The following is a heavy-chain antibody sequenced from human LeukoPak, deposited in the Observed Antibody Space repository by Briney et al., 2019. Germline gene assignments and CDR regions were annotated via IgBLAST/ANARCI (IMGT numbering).Heavy chain of an antibody. J-gene: IGHJ4*02. V-gene: IGHV3-30*04. CDR2: ISYDGSNK. D-gene: IGHD6-19*01. CDR3: ARVGDAVAGVFDY. CDR1: GFTFSSYA. Sequence: GGSLRLSCAASGFTFSSYAMHWVRQAPGKGLEWVAVISYDGSNKYYADSVKGRFTISRDNSKNTLYLQMNSLRAEDTAVYYCARVGDAVAGVFDYWGQGTLVTVSS.